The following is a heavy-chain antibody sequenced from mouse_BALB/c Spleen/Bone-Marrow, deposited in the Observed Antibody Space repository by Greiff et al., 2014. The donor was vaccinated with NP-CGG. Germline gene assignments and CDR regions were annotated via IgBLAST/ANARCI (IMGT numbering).Heavy chain of an antibody. V-gene: IGHV1-87*01. CDR3: ARGNGNYGFDY. CDR2: IYPGDGDT. Sequence: QVQLQQSGAELVRPGASVKLSCKASGYTFTSYWMQWVKQRPGQGLEWIGAIYPGDGDTRHTQKFKGKATLTADKSSNTAYMQLSSLASEDSAVYYCARGNGNYGFDYWGQGTTLTVSS. CDR1: GYTFTSYW. D-gene: IGHD2-1*01. J-gene: IGHJ2*01.